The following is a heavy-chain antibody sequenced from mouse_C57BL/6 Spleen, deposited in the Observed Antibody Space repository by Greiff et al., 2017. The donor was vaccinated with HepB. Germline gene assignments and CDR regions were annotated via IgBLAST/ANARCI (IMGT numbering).Heavy chain of an antibody. CDR1: GYTFTSYW. D-gene: IGHD3-2*02. V-gene: IGHV1-55*01. J-gene: IGHJ3*01. CDR3: ESDGSSGYLY. CDR2: IYPGSGGT. Sequence: QVQLLQPGAELVKPGASVKMSCTASGYTFTSYWITWVQQTPGQGLEWIGAIYPGSGGTNYNEKFKSKATLTVDTSSSTAYMQLSSLTSEDAAVEYCESDGSSGYLYWGQGTLVTVSA.